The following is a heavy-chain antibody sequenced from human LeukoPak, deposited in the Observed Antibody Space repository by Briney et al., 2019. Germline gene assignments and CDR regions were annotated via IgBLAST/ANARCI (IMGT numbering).Heavy chain of an antibody. CDR3: ARDSSGWDSSWYFDL. CDR2: IHYSGNT. CDR1: GGSINNYY. D-gene: IGHD6-19*01. V-gene: IGHV4-59*01. Sequence: SETLSLTCTVAGGSINNYYWSWIRQPPGKGLEWIGYIHYSGNTNYNPSLKSRVTISLDTSKTQFSLKLTSVTAADTAVYYCARDSSGWDSSWYFDLWGRGTLATVSS. J-gene: IGHJ2*01.